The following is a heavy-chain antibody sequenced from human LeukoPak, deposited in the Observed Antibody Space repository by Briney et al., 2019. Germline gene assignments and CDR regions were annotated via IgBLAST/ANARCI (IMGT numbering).Heavy chain of an antibody. D-gene: IGHD6-6*01. CDR2: IIPIFGTA. CDR1: GGTFSSYA. CDR3: ARGGAARAIILDY. Sequence: SVKVSCKASGGTFSSYAISWVRQAPGQGLEWMGGIIPIFGTANYAQKFQGRVTITADESTSTAYMELSSLRSEDTAVYYCARGGAARAIILDYWGQGTLVTVPS. V-gene: IGHV1-69*13. J-gene: IGHJ4*02.